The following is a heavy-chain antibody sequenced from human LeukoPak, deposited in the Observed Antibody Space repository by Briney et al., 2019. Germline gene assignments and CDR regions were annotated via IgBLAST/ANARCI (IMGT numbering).Heavy chain of an antibody. CDR3: ARRTPQYCTSSACYADY. Sequence: ASVKVSCKASGYTFTDYYIQWVRQAPGQALEWMGWNNPNTGNTNYAQKFQGRVTMTGDTSITTAYMELSSLTSDDTAVYFCARRTPQYCTSSACYADYWGQGTLVTVSS. V-gene: IGHV1-2*02. J-gene: IGHJ4*02. D-gene: IGHD2/OR15-2a*01. CDR2: NNPNTGNT. CDR1: GYTFTDYY.